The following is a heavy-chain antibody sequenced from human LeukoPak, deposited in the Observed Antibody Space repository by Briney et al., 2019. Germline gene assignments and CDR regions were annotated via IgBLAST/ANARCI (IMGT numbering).Heavy chain of an antibody. CDR2: INWNGGST. Sequence: GGSLRLSCAVSGFTFDDYGMSWVRQAPGKGLEWVSGINWNGGSTGYADSVKGRFTISRDNAKNSLYLQMNSLRAEDTALYYCARDPDLYDSSGYNPTSGNAFDIWGQGTMVTVSS. CDR1: GFTFDDYG. J-gene: IGHJ3*02. D-gene: IGHD3-22*01. V-gene: IGHV3-20*04. CDR3: ARDPDLYDSSGYNPTSGNAFDI.